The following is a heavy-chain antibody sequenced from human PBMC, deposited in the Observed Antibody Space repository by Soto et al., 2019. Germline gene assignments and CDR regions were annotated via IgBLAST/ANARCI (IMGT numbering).Heavy chain of an antibody. CDR3: ARGHLSRVIAARPWYFDY. J-gene: IGHJ4*02. CDR2: INHSGST. D-gene: IGHD6-6*01. V-gene: IGHV4-34*01. Sequence: SETLSLTCAVYGGSFSGYYWSWIRQPPGKGLEWIGEINHSGSTNYNPSLKSRVTISVDTSKNQFSLKLSSVTAADTAVYYCARGHLSRVIAARPWYFDYWGQGTLVTVSS. CDR1: GGSFSGYY.